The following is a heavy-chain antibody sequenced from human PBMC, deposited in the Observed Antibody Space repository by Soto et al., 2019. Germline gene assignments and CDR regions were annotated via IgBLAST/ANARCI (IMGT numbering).Heavy chain of an antibody. CDR3: ASRSRYEYIWVCYRPNDAYYI. CDR1: GGSISSSSYY. J-gene: IGHJ3*02. D-gene: IGHD3-16*02. V-gene: IGHV4-39*01. Sequence: SETLSLTCTVSGGSISSSSYYWGWIRQPPGKGLELIGSIYYSGSTCYNASLKRRVTISVDTSKNQFSLKLSSVTAADTAVYYCASRSRYEYIWVCYRPNDAYYICGQGTMVTVSS. CDR2: IYYSGST.